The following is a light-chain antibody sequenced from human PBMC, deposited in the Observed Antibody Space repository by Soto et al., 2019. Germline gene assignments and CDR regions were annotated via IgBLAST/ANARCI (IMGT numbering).Light chain of an antibody. Sequence: DIQLTQSPSFLSASVGDRVTITCRASQGISSYLAWYQQKPGQAPKLLIYAASTLQSGVPSRFSGSGSGTEFTLTISSLQPEEFATYYCQQLYSYPHTFGQGTKLEIK. CDR2: AAS. J-gene: IGKJ2*01. CDR3: QQLYSYPHT. CDR1: QGISSY. V-gene: IGKV1-9*01.